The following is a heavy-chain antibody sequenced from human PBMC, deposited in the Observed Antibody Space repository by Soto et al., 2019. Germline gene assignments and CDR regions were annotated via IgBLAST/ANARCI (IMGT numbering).Heavy chain of an antibody. V-gene: IGHV1-69*13. J-gene: IGHJ4*02. CDR3: ARGFDSSGYYRYYFDY. CDR1: GGTFSSYA. D-gene: IGHD3-22*01. Sequence: SVKVSCKASGGTFSSYAISWVRQAPGQGLEWMGGIIPIFGTANYAQKFQGRVTITADESTSTAYMELSSLRSEDTAVHYCARGFDSSGYYRYYFDYWGQGTLVTVSS. CDR2: IIPIFGTA.